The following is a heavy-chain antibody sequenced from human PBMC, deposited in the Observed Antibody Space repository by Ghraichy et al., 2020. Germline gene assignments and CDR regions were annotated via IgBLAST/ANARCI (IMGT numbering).Heavy chain of an antibody. CDR1: GFTVSSYT. J-gene: IGHJ4*02. D-gene: IGHD3-22*01. CDR3: ARERLYYYDNSGHYYFDY. Sequence: GGSLRLSCAASGFTVSSYTMNWVRQAPGKGLEWVSSISSKSSYIYNADSMKGRFTISRDNAKNSLYLQMNSLRADDTAVYYCARERLYYYDNSGHYYFDYWGQGTLVTVSS. CDR2: ISSKSSYI. V-gene: IGHV3-21*01.